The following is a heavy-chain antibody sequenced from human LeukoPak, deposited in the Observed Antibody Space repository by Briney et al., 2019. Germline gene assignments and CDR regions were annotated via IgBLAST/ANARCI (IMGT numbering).Heavy chain of an antibody. J-gene: IGHJ4*02. V-gene: IGHV3-53*01. Sequence: GGSLRLSCAASGFTVSSHYRSWVRQAPGKGLEWVAVIYSGGSTYYADSVRGRFTISRDISKNTVYLQMNSLRAEDTAVYFCAREGYTSGWLDYWGQGTLLTVSS. CDR3: AREGYTSGWLDY. CDR1: GFTVSSHY. D-gene: IGHD6-19*01. CDR2: IYSGGST.